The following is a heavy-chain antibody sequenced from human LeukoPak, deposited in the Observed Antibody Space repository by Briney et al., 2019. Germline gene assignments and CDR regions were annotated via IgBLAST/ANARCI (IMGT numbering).Heavy chain of an antibody. D-gene: IGHD4-17*01. V-gene: IGHV1-2*02. Sequence: ASVKVSCKASGYTFTGYYMHWVRQAPGQGLEWMGWINPNRCGTKYALKLQGRVSMTRDTSISTAYMELSRLRSDYTAAYYCARTSGTVTTSSWYFDLWGRGTLVTVSS. CDR1: GYTFTGYY. CDR2: INPNRCGT. J-gene: IGHJ2*01. CDR3: ARTSGTVTTSSWYFDL.